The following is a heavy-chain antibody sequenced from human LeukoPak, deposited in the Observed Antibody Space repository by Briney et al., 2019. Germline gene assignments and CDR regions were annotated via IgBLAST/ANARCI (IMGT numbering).Heavy chain of an antibody. V-gene: IGHV3-30*02. J-gene: IGHJ4*02. D-gene: IGHD2-15*01. CDR2: IRFDESAT. CDR1: GFIFSSYG. CDR3: AEDQGDCTGSTCYLRYLAY. Sequence: GGALRLSCAASGFIFSSYGMHWVRQAPGKGLEWVSFIRFDESATVYADSVKGRFTISRDNAKNTVYMQMTSLGVEDTGLYYCAEDQGDCTGSTCYLRYLAYWSQGILVTVSS.